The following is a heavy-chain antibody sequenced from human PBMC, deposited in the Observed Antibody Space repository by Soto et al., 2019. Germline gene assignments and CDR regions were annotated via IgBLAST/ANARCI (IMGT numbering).Heavy chain of an antibody. J-gene: IGHJ5*02. V-gene: IGHV3-23*01. Sequence: EVQLLESGGGLVQPGGSLRLSCAASGFTFSSYAMSWVRQAPGKGLEWVSLISDSGGSTYYVDSVKGRFTISRDNSKNTLYLQMNSLRAEDTAVYYCAKDRGTIDYNWFDPWGQGTLVTVSS. CDR1: GFTFSSYA. D-gene: IGHD3-10*01. CDR3: AKDRGTIDYNWFDP. CDR2: ISDSGGST.